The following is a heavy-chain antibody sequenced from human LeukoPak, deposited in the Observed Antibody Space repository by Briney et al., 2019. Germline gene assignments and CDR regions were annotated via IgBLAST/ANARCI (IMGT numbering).Heavy chain of an antibody. CDR2: LDPEDGET. CDR1: GYTLTELS. D-gene: IGHD5-24*01. Sequence: ASVKVSCKVSGYTLTELSMHWVRQAPGKGLEWMGGLDPEDGETIYAQKFQGRVTMTEDTSTDTAYMELSSLRSEDTAVYYCASSLSGYNYEGGFNWFDPWGQGTLVIVSS. CDR3: ASSLSGYNYEGGFNWFDP. V-gene: IGHV1-24*01. J-gene: IGHJ5*02.